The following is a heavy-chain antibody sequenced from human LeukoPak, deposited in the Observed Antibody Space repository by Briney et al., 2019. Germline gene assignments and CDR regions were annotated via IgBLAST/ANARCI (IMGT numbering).Heavy chain of an antibody. J-gene: IGHJ4*02. CDR1: GYTFTSYA. CDR3: ARDQDGSGGHDY. Sequence: GASVKVSCKASGYTFTSYAMHWVRQAPGQRLEWMGWINAGNGNTKYSQKFQGRVTITRDTSASTAYMELSSLRSEDTAVYYCARDQDGSGGHDYWGQGTLVTVSS. D-gene: IGHD3-10*01. CDR2: INAGNGNT. V-gene: IGHV1-3*01.